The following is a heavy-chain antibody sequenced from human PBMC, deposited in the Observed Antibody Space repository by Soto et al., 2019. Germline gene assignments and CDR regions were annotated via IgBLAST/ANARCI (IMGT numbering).Heavy chain of an antibody. CDR3: ARGYDFWSGYYKGPSGYYGMDV. Sequence: SQTLSLTCAISGDSVSSNSAAWNWIRQSPSRGLEWLGRTYYRSKWYNDYAVSVKSRITINPDTSKNQFSLQLNSVTPEDTAVYYCARGYDFWSGYYKGPSGYYGMDVWGQGTTVTVPS. D-gene: IGHD3-3*01. CDR1: GDSVSSNSAA. J-gene: IGHJ6*02. CDR2: TYYRSKWYN. V-gene: IGHV6-1*01.